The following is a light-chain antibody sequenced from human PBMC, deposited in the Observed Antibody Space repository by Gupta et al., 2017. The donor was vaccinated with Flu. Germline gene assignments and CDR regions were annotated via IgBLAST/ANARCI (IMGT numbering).Light chain of an antibody. CDR1: QSVSGN. V-gene: IGKV3D-15*01. CDR2: DAS. CDR3: QHYHDWPLT. Sequence: EIILTQSPATLSASTGEKVTLSCRASQSVSGNLAWYRQEPGQAPRRLIHDASTRASGVPARFIGSGSGTEFTLTISSLQSVDFAMYYCQHYHDWPLTCGGGTKVVLK. J-gene: IGKJ4*01.